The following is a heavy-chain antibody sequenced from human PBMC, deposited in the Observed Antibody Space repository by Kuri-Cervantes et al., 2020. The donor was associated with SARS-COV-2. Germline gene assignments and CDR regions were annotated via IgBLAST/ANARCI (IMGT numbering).Heavy chain of an antibody. CDR1: GFTFSGSA. Sequence: LSLTCAASGFTFSGSAMYWVRQPFEKGLERVGRIRSKTNNYATSYAASLRGRFTISRDDSKNTAYLQMNSLRVEDTAVYYCASVSTMGVSLDWGQGTLVTVSS. CDR2: IRSKTNNYAT. V-gene: IGHV3-73*01. CDR3: ASVSTMGVSLD. D-gene: IGHD5-24*01. J-gene: IGHJ4*02.